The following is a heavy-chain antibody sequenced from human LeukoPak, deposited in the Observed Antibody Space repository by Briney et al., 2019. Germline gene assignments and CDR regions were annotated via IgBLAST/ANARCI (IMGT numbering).Heavy chain of an antibody. CDR2: ISSIASI. CDR3: ARDLVTVTKGFDI. J-gene: IGHJ3*02. D-gene: IGHD4-17*01. Sequence: SETVSLTCALSDDPLSIHYWTWLPEPPGGGLEGIEYISSIASIHYNPSLKSRVTISIDTSKIQFSLKLRPVTPADTAVYYCARDLVTVTKGFDIWGQGTMVSVSS. CDR1: DDPLSIHY. V-gene: IGHV4-59*11.